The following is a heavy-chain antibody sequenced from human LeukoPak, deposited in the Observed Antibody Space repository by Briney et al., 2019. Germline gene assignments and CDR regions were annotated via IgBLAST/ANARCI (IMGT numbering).Heavy chain of an antibody. CDR2: ISYDGRNK. V-gene: IGHV3-30*18. J-gene: IGHJ4*02. D-gene: IGHD2-2*01. Sequence: GKSLRLSCAASGFTFNNYGMHWVRQAPGKGLEWVAVISYDGRNKHYPDSVKGRFTISRDISTDTLWLQMDSLRTEDTAVYYCAKGPLRGTAAAIDYWGQGTLVTVSS. CDR1: GFTFNNYG. CDR3: AKGPLRGTAAAIDY.